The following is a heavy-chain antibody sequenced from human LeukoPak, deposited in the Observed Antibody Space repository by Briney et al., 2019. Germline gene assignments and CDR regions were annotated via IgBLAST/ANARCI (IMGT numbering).Heavy chain of an antibody. CDR1: GGSISSSSYY. Sequence: SETLSLTCTVSGGSISSSSYYWGWIRQPPGKGLEWIGSIYYSGSTYYNPSLKSRVTISVDTSKNQFSLKLSSVTAADTAVYHCARVQLVLVLDYWGQGTLVTVSS. V-gene: IGHV4-39*01. CDR3: ARVQLVLVLDY. J-gene: IGHJ4*02. D-gene: IGHD6-6*01. CDR2: IYYSGST.